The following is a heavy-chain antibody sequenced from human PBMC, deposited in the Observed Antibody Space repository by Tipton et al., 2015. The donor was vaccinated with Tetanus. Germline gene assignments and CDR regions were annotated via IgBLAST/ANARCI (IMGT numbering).Heavy chain of an antibody. D-gene: IGHD2-2*01. J-gene: IGHJ4*02. V-gene: IGHV1-18*04. CDR2: VSTNGAYT. Sequence: QSGPEVKKPGASVKVSCKASGYTFNSYHITWVRQAPGQPPEWMGWVSTNGAYTNSIEKLQGRLTMTTDTATTTAYMELRSLTSDDTAVYYCARDQLDYWGQGTLVIVSS. CDR3: ARDQLDY. CDR1: GYTFNSYH.